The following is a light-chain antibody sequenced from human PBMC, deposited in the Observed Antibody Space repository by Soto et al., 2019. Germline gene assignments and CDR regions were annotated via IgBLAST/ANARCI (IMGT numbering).Light chain of an antibody. V-gene: IGKV1-39*01. CDR2: AAS. Sequence: DIQMTQSPCTLSASVVDRVTITCRASQSISSWLAWYQQKQGKAPKLLIYAASSLQSGVPSRFSGSGSGTDFNLTISSLQTEDFATYYCQQSYSTPWTFGQGTKVDIK. CDR1: QSISSW. J-gene: IGKJ1*01. CDR3: QQSYSTPWT.